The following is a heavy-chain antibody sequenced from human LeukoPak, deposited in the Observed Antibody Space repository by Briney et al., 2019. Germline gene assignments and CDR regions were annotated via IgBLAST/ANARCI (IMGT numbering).Heavy chain of an antibody. D-gene: IGHD2-15*01. CDR1: GYTFSGYY. V-gene: IGHV1-18*04. Sequence: ASVKVSCKASGYTFSGYYMHWVRQAPGQGLEWMGWISAYNGNTNYAQKLQGRVTMTTDTSTSTAYMELRSLRSDDTAVYYCARDWKSGGSRLFDYWGQGTLVTVSS. J-gene: IGHJ4*02. CDR3: ARDWKSGGSRLFDY. CDR2: ISAYNGNT.